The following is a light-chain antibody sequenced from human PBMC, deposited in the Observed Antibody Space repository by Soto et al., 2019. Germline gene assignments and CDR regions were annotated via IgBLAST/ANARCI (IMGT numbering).Light chain of an antibody. V-gene: IGLV2-8*01. Sequence: QSALTQPPSASGSLGQSVTISCTATSSDVGGYNYVSWHQQHPGKAPKLMIYEVTKRPSGVPDRFSGSKSGNTASLTVSGLQAEDEADCYCSSFAGGGNPVLFGGGTKLTVL. CDR3: SSFAGGGNPVL. CDR1: SSDVGGYNY. CDR2: EVT. J-gene: IGLJ2*01.